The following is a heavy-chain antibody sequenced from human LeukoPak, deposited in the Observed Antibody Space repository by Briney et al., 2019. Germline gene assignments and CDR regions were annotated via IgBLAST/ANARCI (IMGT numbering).Heavy chain of an antibody. D-gene: IGHD6-25*01. CDR3: ARRSAAKDAFDI. CDR2: IDSDGSST. V-gene: IGHV3-74*03. J-gene: IGHJ3*02. CDR1: GFTFEPYW. Sequence: GGSLRLSCAASGFTFEPYWMFWVRQAPGKGLEWVARIDSDGSSTTYADSVKGRFTISRDNAKNTLHLHMNSLRAEDTAVYYCARRSAAKDAFDIWGQGTMVTVSS.